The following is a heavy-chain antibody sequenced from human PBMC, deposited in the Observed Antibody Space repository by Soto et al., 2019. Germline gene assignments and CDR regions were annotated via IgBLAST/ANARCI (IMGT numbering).Heavy chain of an antibody. CDR2: IKQDGSEK. V-gene: IGHV3-7*05. CDR1: GFTFSSYW. CDR3: ATYRYQDRENPSY. Sequence: PGGSLRLSCAASGFTFSSYWMSWVRQAPGKGLEWVANIKQDGSEKYYVDSVKGRFTISRDNAKNSLYLQMNSLRAEDTAVYYCATYRYQDRENPSYWGQGTLVTVSS. J-gene: IGHJ4*02. D-gene: IGHD2-2*01.